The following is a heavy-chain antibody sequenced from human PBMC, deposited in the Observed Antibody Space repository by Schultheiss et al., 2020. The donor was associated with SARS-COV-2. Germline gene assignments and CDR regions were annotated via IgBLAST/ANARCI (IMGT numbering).Heavy chain of an antibody. Sequence: SETLSLTCTVSGGSISSGGYYWSWIRQPPGKGLEWIGYIYYSEITNYNPSLKSRVTISVDTSKNQFSLKLSSVTAADTAVYYCARDQAHGGFDYWGQGTLVTVSS. J-gene: IGHJ4*02. CDR3: ARDQAHGGFDY. CDR1: GGSISSGGYY. CDR2: IYYSEIT. V-gene: IGHV4-61*08. D-gene: IGHD4-23*01.